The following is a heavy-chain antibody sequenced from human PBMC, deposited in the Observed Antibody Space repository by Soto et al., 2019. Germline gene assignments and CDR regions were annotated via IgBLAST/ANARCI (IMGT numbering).Heavy chain of an antibody. J-gene: IGHJ4*02. CDR1: GFTFSSYG. V-gene: IGHV3-30*03. D-gene: IGHD5-18*01. Sequence: QVQLVESGGGVVQPGRSLRLSRAASGFTFSSYGMHWVRQAPGKGLEWVAVISYDGSNKYYADSVKGRFTISRDNSKNMPYLQMNSLRAEDTAVYYCALRGYSYGRDYLGQGTLVTVSS. CDR2: ISYDGSNK. CDR3: ALRGYSYGRDY.